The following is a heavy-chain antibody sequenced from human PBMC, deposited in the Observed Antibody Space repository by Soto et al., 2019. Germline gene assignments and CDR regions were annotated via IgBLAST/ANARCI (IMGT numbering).Heavy chain of an antibody. Sequence: PGGSLRLSCAPSGFTFSTYGMHWVRQAPGKGLEWLAVIWYDGSNQYYADSVEGRFTIARDNSKNTLHLQMNSLRAEDTAVYYCARDLGSFNYGSSYFDYWGQGTPVTVSS. CDR3: ARDLGSFNYGSSYFDY. CDR1: GFTFSTYG. J-gene: IGHJ4*02. D-gene: IGHD3-10*01. CDR2: IWYDGSNQ. V-gene: IGHV3-33*01.